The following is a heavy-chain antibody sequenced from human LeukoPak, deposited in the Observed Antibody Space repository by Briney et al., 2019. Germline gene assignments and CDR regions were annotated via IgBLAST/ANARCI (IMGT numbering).Heavy chain of an antibody. J-gene: IGHJ3*02. CDR3: ARAWGAYNEWAFDI. V-gene: IGHV3-9*01. CDR2: ISWNNGSI. Sequence: GGSLRLSCAASGFTFDDYAMHWVRQAPGKGLEWVSGISWNNGSIGYADSVKGRFTISRDNAKNSLFLQMNSLGAEDTAIYYCARAWGAYNEWAFDIWGQGTMVTVSS. D-gene: IGHD3-16*01. CDR1: GFTFDDYA.